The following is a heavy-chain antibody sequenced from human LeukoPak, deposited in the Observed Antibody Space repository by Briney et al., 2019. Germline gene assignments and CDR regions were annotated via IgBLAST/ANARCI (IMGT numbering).Heavy chain of an antibody. CDR3: ATRITIFGHANWFDP. Sequence: SETLSLTCAVYGGSFSGYYSSWIRQPPGKGLEWIGEINHSGSTNYNPSLKSRVTISVDTSKNQFSLKLSSVTAADRAVYYCATRITIFGHANWFDPWGQGTLVTVSS. D-gene: IGHD3-3*01. V-gene: IGHV4-34*01. CDR2: INHSGST. J-gene: IGHJ5*02. CDR1: GGSFSGYY.